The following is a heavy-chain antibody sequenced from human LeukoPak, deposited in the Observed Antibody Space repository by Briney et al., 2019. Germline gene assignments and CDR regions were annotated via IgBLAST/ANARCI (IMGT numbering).Heavy chain of an antibody. D-gene: IGHD5-18*01. CDR1: GFTFDDYA. Sequence: GGSLRLSCAASGFTFDDYAMHWVRHAPGKGPEWVSGISWNSGSIVYADSVKGRFTISRDNAKSTLYLQMNSLRADDMALYYCTRASGYSSGAVDYWGQGTLVTVSS. CDR3: TRASGYSSGAVDY. CDR2: ISWNSGSI. J-gene: IGHJ4*02. V-gene: IGHV3-9*03.